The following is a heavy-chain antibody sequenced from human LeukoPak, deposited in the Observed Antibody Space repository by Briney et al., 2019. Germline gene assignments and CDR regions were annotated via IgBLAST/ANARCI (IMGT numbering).Heavy chain of an antibody. Sequence: GGSLRLSCAASGFTFNTYGMSWARQAPGEGLEWVSGISGSGGATYYADSVKGRFTISRDDPHNTLYLQMNSLRAEDTAVYFCAKAGYSYGFYYYYTDVWGKGTTVSVSS. J-gene: IGHJ6*03. D-gene: IGHD5-18*01. V-gene: IGHV3-23*01. CDR2: ISGSGGAT. CDR3: AKAGYSYGFYYYYTDV. CDR1: GFTFNTYG.